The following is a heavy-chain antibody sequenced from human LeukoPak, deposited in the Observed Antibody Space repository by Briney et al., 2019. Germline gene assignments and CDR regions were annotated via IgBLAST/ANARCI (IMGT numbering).Heavy chain of an antibody. Sequence: PGRSLRLSCAASGFTFSSYGMHWVRQAPGKGLEWVAFIENDGSNKYYGDSVRGRFTISRDNSRNTMYMQMNSLRVEDTAVYYCAKDVARGQLGIFDYWGQGVLVTVSS. CDR3: AKDVARGQLGIFDY. D-gene: IGHD6-6*01. V-gene: IGHV3-30*02. CDR1: GFTFSSYG. J-gene: IGHJ4*02. CDR2: IENDGSNK.